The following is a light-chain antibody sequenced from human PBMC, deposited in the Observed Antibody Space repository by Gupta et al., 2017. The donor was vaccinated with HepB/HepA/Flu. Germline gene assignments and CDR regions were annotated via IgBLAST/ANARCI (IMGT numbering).Light chain of an antibody. CDR3: QSYDSSLSAWV. V-gene: IGLV1-40*01. CDR2: ANH. CDR1: SSNIGAGYD. J-gene: IGLJ1*01. Sequence: QSVLPQPPSVSGAPGQRVTISCTGSSSNIGAGYDVHWYQQLPGAAPKLLMYANHNRPSGVPDRFSGSKSGTSASLAITGLQAEDEVDYYCQSYDSSLSAWVFGTGTKVTVL.